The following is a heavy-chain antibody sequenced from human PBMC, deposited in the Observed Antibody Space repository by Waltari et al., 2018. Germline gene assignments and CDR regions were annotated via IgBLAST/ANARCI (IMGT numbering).Heavy chain of an antibody. J-gene: IGHJ5*02. D-gene: IGHD3-10*01. V-gene: IGHV4-39*01. Sequence: QLQLQESGPGLVEPSETLSLTCTASGGSISSSSHFWSWIRRPPGKGLEWIGRINYSGSTFYNPSLRMRVTISVGTYKNQFSLKLTSVTAADTAEYYCARIGSVNWFDPWGQGILVTASS. CDR1: GGSISSSSHF. CDR2: INYSGST. CDR3: ARIGSVNWFDP.